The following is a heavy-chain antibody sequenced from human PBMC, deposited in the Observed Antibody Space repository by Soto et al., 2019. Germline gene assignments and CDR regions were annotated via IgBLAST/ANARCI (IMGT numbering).Heavy chain of an antibody. CDR3: ARGGIVVVPAAIVHWFDP. CDR1: GYTFTSYY. J-gene: IGHJ5*02. Sequence: ASVKVSCKASGYTFTSYYMHWVRQAPGQGLEWMGIINPSGGSTSYAQKFQGRVTMTRDTSTSTVYMELSSLRSEDTAVYYCARGGIVVVPAAIVHWFDPWGQANLVTVSS. CDR2: INPSGGST. D-gene: IGHD2-2*02. V-gene: IGHV1-46*01.